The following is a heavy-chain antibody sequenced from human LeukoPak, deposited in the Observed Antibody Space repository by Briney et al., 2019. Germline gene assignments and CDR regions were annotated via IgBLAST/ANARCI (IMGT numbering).Heavy chain of an antibody. CDR2: IDAGNGNT. V-gene: IGHV1-3*01. D-gene: IGHD4-23*01. CDR1: GYTSTTYA. J-gene: IGHJ5*02. Sequence: WASVKVSCKASGYTSTTYAMHWVRQAPGQRLEWMGWIDAGNGNTKYSQKFQGRVTITRDTSANTAYMELSSLRSEDTAVYYCARSYGSNSYNWFDPWGQGTLVTVSS. CDR3: ARSYGSNSYNWFDP.